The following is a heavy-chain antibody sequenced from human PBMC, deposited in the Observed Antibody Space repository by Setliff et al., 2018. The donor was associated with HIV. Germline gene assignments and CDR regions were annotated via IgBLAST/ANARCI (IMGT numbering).Heavy chain of an antibody. CDR2: IYYSGST. D-gene: IGHD6-19*01. Sequence: SETLSLTCTVSGGSISSGTYYWSWIRQHPGKGLEWIGYIYYSGSTYYNPSLKSRVTISVDTSKNQFSLKLSSVTAADTAVYYCARGCHPRIGVAGEFEYWGQGTLVTVSS. CDR1: GGSISSGTYY. J-gene: IGHJ4*02. CDR3: ARGCHPRIGVAGEFEY. V-gene: IGHV4-31*03.